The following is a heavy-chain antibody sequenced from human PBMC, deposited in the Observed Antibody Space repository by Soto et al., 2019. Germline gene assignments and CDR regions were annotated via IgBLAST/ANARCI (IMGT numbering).Heavy chain of an antibody. CDR1: GGSISSYY. D-gene: IGHD1-26*01. CDR2: IYYSGST. CDR3: ARGPGISGSYYYYYGMDV. V-gene: IGHV4-59*01. Sequence: PSETLSLTCTVSGGSISSYYWSWIRQPPGKGLEWIGYIYYSGSTNYNPSLKSRVTISVDTSKNQFSLKLSSVTAADTAVYYCARGPGISGSYYYYYGMDVWGQGTTVTVSS. J-gene: IGHJ6*02.